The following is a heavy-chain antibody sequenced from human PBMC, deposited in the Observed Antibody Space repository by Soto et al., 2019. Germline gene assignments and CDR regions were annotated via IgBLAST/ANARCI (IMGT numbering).Heavy chain of an antibody. D-gene: IGHD2-2*03. J-gene: IGHJ4*02. CDR1: GFMFGDHG. V-gene: IGHV3-33*08. CDR3: ARPLDIVVVPAAACFDY. CDR2: IGFDGNTI. Sequence: GGSLRLSCAASGFMFGDHGMHWVRQAPGKGLEWVAVIGFDGNTIYYADSVKGRFTISRDNAKNSLYLQMNSLRAEDTAVYYCARPLDIVVVPAAACFDYWGQGTLVPVSS.